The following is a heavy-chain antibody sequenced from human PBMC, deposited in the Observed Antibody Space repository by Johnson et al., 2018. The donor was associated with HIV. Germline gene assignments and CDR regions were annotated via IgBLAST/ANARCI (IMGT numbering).Heavy chain of an antibody. CDR1: GFTFSSYG. CDR3: AKERRAPRAFDI. CDR2: ISYDGSDK. J-gene: IGHJ3*02. V-gene: IGHV3-30*18. Sequence: QVQLVESGGGVVQPGRSLRLSCAASGFTFSSYGMHWVRQAPGKGLEWVAVISYDGSDKYYADSVKGRFTISRDNSKSTLYLQMNSLRPEDTAVYYCAKERRAPRAFDIWGQGTMVIVSS.